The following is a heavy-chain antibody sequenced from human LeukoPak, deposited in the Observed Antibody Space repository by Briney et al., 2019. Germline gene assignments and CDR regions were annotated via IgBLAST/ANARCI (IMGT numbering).Heavy chain of an antibody. D-gene: IGHD3-10*01. V-gene: IGHV3-7*01. J-gene: IGHJ4*02. CDR2: IKEDGSEK. CDR1: GFTFSSYW. CDR3: ARDQGYFYI. Sequence: GGSLRLSCAASGFTFSSYWMSWVRQAPGKGLEWVATIKEDGSEKNYVGSVKGRFTISRDNAKNSLYLQMSSPRAEDTAVYYCARDQGYFYIWGQGTLVTVSS.